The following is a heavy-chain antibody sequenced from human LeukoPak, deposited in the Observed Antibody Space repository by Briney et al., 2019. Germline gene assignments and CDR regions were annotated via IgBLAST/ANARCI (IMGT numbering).Heavy chain of an antibody. V-gene: IGHV4-59*01. CDR2: IYYSGST. CDR1: GGSISSYY. J-gene: IGHJ4*02. CDR3: ARGKAAAGKGSDY. D-gene: IGHD6-13*01. Sequence: ASETLSLTCTVSGGSISSYYWSWIRQPPGKGLEWIGYIYYSGSTNYNPSLKSRVTISVDTSKNQFSLKLSSVTAADTAVYYCARGKAAAGKGSDYWGQGTLVTVSS.